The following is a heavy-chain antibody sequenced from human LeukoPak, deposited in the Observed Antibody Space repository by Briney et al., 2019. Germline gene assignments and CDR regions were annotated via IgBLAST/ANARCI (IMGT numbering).Heavy chain of an antibody. CDR2: MNPNSGNT. CDR3: ARDLGSGIAEPFDH. D-gene: IGHD6-13*01. V-gene: IGHV1-8*02. J-gene: IGHJ4*02. CDR1: GYSFSDHY. Sequence: ASVKVSCKASGYSFSDHYKHWVRQATGQGLEWMGWMNPNSGNTGYAQKFQGRVTMTRNTSISTAYMELSSLRSEDTAVYYCARDLGSGIAEPFDHWGQGTLVTVSS.